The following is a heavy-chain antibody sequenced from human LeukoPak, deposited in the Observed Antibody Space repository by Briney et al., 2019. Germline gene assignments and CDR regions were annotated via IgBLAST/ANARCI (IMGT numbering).Heavy chain of an antibody. V-gene: IGHV1-18*01. CDR1: GYTFTSYG. CDR2: ISAYNGNT. D-gene: IGHD5-12*01. CDR3: ATGDRGYSGYDYYYYGMDV. J-gene: IGHJ6*02. Sequence: ASVKVSCKASGYTFTSYGISWVRQAPGQGLEWMGWISAYNGNTNYAQKLQGRVTMTTDTSTSTACMELRSLRSDDTAVYYCATGDRGYSGYDYYYYGMDVWGQGTTVTVSS.